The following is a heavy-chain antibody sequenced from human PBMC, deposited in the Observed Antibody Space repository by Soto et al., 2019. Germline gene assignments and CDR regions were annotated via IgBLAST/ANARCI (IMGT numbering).Heavy chain of an antibody. Sequence: GGSLRLSCAASGFTFSSYGMHWVRQAPGKGLEWVVVIWYDGSNKYYADSMKGRFTISRDNSKNTLYLQMNSLRAEDTAVYYCARAHYYDSSGLFFDYWGQGTLVTVSS. CDR3: ARAHYYDSSGLFFDY. J-gene: IGHJ4*02. CDR2: IWYDGSNK. CDR1: GFTFSSYG. D-gene: IGHD3-22*01. V-gene: IGHV3-33*01.